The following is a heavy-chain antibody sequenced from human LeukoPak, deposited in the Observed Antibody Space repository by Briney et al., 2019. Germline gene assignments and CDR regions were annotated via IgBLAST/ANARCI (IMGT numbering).Heavy chain of an antibody. CDR1: GFTFSSYS. CDR2: ISSSSYI. V-gene: IGHV3-21*04. D-gene: IGHD2-2*01. J-gene: IGHJ3*02. Sequence: GGSLRLSCAASGFTFSSYSMNWVRQAPGKGLEWVSSISSSSYIYYADSVKGRFTISRDNAKNSLYLQMNSLRAEDTAVYYCAKSQGPVPAAMFAFDIWGQGTMVTVSS. CDR3: AKSQGPVPAAMFAFDI.